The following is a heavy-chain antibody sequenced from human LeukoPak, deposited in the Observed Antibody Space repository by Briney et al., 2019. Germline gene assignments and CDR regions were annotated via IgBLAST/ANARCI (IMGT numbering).Heavy chain of an antibody. V-gene: IGHV3-30*18. Sequence: GGSLRLSCADAGFSFSDYGMLRVRQAPGKGLEWVAVISNDGSYKYYADSLKGRFTISRDNSKNTLYLQMNSLRVEDTAVYYCAKDLYSDFDHFEHWGQGTLVTVSS. CDR1: GFSFSDYG. CDR3: AKDLYSDFDHFEH. J-gene: IGHJ4*02. D-gene: IGHD5-12*01. CDR2: ISNDGSYK.